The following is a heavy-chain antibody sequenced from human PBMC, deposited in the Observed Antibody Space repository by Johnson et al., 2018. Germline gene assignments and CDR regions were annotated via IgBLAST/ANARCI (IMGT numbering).Heavy chain of an antibody. CDR3: AKARGIAAAGSPDYAFDI. J-gene: IGHJ3*02. CDR2: ISYDGRNK. V-gene: IGHV3-30*18. D-gene: IGHD6-13*01. CDR1: GFTFSSYG. Sequence: LVESVGGVVPPGRSLRLSCAASGFTFSSYGMHWVRQAPGKGLAWVAVISYDGRNKYYADSVTGRFTISKDNSKNPLYLQRHSLRAEATAVDYCAKARGIAAAGSPDYAFDIWGQGTMVTVSS.